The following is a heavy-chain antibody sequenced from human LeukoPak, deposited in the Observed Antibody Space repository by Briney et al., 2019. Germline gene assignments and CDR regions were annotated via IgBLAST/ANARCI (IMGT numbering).Heavy chain of an antibody. CDR2: INHRGDT. CDR3: ARGPPISEAGYFDY. CDR1: GGSFSAYY. J-gene: IGHJ4*03. V-gene: IGHV4-34*01. Sequence: PSETLSLTCAVYGGSFSAYYWSWIRQSPGKGLEWIAEINHRGDTNYNPSVKRRVSISVDTSKNQFSLKVTSLTAADTAVYYCARGPPISEAGYFDYWGQGTLVTVSS. D-gene: IGHD2-15*01.